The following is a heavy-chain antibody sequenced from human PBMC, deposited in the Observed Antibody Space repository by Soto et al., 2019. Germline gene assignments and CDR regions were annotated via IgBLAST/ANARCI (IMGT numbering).Heavy chain of an antibody. J-gene: IGHJ5*02. CDR2: IIPILGIA. CDR3: ARGGLWWEPRNWFDP. Sequence: QVQLVQSGAEVKKPGSSVKVSCKASGGTFSSYTISWVRQAPGQGLEWMGRIIPILGIANYAQKFQGRVTITADKSTSTAYMELSSLRSKDTAVYYCARGGLWWEPRNWFDPWGQGTLVTVSS. V-gene: IGHV1-69*02. D-gene: IGHD1-26*01. CDR1: GGTFSSYT.